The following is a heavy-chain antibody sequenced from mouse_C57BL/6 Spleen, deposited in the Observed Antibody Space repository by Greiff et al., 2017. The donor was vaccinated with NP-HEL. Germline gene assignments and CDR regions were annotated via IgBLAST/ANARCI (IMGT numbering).Heavy chain of an antibody. V-gene: IGHV8-12*01. D-gene: IGHD2-5*01. CDR1: GFSLSTSGMG. CDR2: IYWDDDK. CDR3: ARRAGDYSNYEVYYYAMDY. Sequence: QVQLNVSGPGILQSSQTLSLTCSFSGFSLSTSGMGVSWIRQPSGKGLEWLAHIYWDDDKRYNPSLKSRLTISKDTSRNQVFLKITSVDTADTATYYCARRAGDYSNYEVYYYAMDYWGQGTSVTVSS. J-gene: IGHJ4*01.